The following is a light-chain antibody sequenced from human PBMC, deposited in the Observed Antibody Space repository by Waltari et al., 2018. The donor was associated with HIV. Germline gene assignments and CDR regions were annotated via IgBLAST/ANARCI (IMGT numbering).Light chain of an antibody. CDR3: VGWDSRRRGYV. J-gene: IGLJ1*01. Sequence: QPVLTQPPSASGTPGQRVTISCSGSSSNIENDNVSWYQQSPGAAPKLLIYKATQRPSGVPDRFTGSKSGTSASLAIGGLRSEDEADYYCVGWDSRRRGYVFGTGTKVTVL. CDR2: KAT. CDR1: SSNIENDN. V-gene: IGLV1-47*01.